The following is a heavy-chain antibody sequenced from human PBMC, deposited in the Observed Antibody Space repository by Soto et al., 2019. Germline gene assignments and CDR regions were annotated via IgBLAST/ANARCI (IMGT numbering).Heavy chain of an antibody. CDR3: ARDGESYYDYVWGSYRYSWFDP. V-gene: IGHV3-21*01. Sequence: EVQLVESGGGLVKPGGSLRLSCAASGFTFSSYSMNWVRQAPGKGLEWVSSISSSSSYIYYAGSVKGRFTISRDNAKNSLYLQMNSLRAEDTAVYYCARDGESYYDYVWGSYRYSWFDPWGQGTLVTVSS. J-gene: IGHJ5*02. CDR2: ISSSSSYI. D-gene: IGHD3-16*02. CDR1: GFTFSSYS.